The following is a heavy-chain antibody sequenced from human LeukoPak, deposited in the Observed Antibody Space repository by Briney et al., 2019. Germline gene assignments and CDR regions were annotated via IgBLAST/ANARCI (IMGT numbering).Heavy chain of an antibody. CDR1: GYTFTSYA. J-gene: IGHJ6*02. V-gene: IGHV1-3*01. D-gene: IGHD2-2*01. Sequence: ASVTVSCTASGYTFTSYAMHWVRQAPGQRLEWMGWINAGNGNTKYSQKFQGRVTITRDTSASTAYMELSSLRSEDTAVYYCARDQITYCSSTSCYWDYYYGMDVWGQGTTVTVSS. CDR2: INAGNGNT. CDR3: ARDQITYCSSTSCYWDYYYGMDV.